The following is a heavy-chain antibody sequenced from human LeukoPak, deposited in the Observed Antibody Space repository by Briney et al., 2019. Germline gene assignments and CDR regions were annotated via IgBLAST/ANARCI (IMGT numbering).Heavy chain of an antibody. CDR2: ISYDGSNK. V-gene: IGHV3-30-3*01. Sequence: GGSLRLSCAGSGFTFSHFWMSWVRQAPGKGLEWVAVISYDGSNKYYADSVKGRFTISRDNSKNTLYLQMNSLRAEDTAVYYCARDGIGDTDYWGQGTLVTVSS. D-gene: IGHD3-10*01. CDR1: GFTFSHFW. CDR3: ARDGIGDTDY. J-gene: IGHJ4*02.